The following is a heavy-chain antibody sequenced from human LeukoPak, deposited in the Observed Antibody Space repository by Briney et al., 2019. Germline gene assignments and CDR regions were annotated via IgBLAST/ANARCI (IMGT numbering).Heavy chain of an antibody. Sequence: GGSLRLSCAASGFTFSSYGMHWVRQAPGKGLEWVAFIRYDGSNKYYADSVKGRFTIPRDNSKNTLYLQMNSLRAEDTAVYYCAKDPRTLEWLFSYFDYWGQGTLVTVSS. CDR2: IRYDGSNK. D-gene: IGHD3-3*01. CDR3: AKDPRTLEWLFSYFDY. V-gene: IGHV3-30*02. CDR1: GFTFSSYG. J-gene: IGHJ4*02.